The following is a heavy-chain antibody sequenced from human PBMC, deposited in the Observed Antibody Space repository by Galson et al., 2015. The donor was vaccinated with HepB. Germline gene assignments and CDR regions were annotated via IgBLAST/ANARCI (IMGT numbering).Heavy chain of an antibody. V-gene: IGHV1-69*13. CDR3: ASPLYSNYESYYYYYGMDV. D-gene: IGHD4-11*01. J-gene: IGHJ6*02. CDR1: GGTFSSYA. CDR2: IIPIFGTA. Sequence: SVKVSCKASGGTFSSYAISWVRQAPGQGLEWMGGIIPIFGTANYAQKFQGRVTITADESTSTAYMELSSLRSEDTAVYYCASPLYSNYESYYYYYGMDVWGQGTTVTVSS.